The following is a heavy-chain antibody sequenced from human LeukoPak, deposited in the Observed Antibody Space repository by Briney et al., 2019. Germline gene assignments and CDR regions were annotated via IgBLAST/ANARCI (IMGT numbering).Heavy chain of an antibody. D-gene: IGHD5-12*01. J-gene: IGHJ4*02. Sequence: SETLSLTCTVSGGSISSYYWSWIRQPPGKGLEWIGYIYYGGSTNYNPSLKSRVTISVDTSKNQFSLKLSSVTAADTAVYYCARSYSGYDPALDYWGQGTLVTVSS. CDR2: IYYGGST. CDR1: GGSISSYY. V-gene: IGHV4-59*01. CDR3: ARSYSGYDPALDY.